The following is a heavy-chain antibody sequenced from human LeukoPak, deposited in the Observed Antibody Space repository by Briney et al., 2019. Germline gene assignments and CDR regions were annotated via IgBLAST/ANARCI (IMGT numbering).Heavy chain of an antibody. CDR1: GDTFTTYG. J-gene: IGHJ4*02. V-gene: IGHV1-18*01. Sequence: GASVKVSCKGSGDTFTTYGITWVRQAPGQGLEWMGWISGYNGNTEYTQKFQGRVAMTRDTSTSTAYMELRSLRSDDTAVYYCARDDSVAGIPLQDYWGQGTLVTVSS. D-gene: IGHD6-19*01. CDR3: ARDDSVAGIPLQDY. CDR2: ISGYNGNT.